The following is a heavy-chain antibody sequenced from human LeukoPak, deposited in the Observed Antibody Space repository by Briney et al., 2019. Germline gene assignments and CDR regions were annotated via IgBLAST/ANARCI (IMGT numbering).Heavy chain of an antibody. CDR1: GGSISSSSYY. CDR3: ARGPGVYDSSGYYPDADYYYYYMDV. Sequence: SETLSLTCTVSGGSISSSSYYWGWIRQPPGKGLEWIGSIYYTGSTFYNPSLKSRVTISVDTSKNQFSLKLNSVTAADTAVYYCARGPGVYDSSGYYPDADYYYYYMDVWGKGTTVTISS. V-gene: IGHV4-39*07. CDR2: IYYTGST. J-gene: IGHJ6*03. D-gene: IGHD3-22*01.